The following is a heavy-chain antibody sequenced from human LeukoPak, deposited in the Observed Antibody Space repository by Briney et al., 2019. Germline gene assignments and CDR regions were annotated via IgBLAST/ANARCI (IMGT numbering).Heavy chain of an antibody. V-gene: IGHV1-46*01. Sequence: ASVKVSCETSGYSFTNFYIHWVRQAPGQGLEWMGMVNPSGGSTISAQKFQDRVNMTTDTSTRTVYMEMTGLTSDDTGIYYCARDAFWGQGTQVTVSS. D-gene: IGHD3-3*02. CDR1: GYSFTNFY. CDR2: VNPSGGST. J-gene: IGHJ4*02. CDR3: ARDAF.